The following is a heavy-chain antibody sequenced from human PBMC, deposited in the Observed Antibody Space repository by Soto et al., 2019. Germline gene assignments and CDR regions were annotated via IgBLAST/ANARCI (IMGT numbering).Heavy chain of an antibody. Sequence: SLKVSCKASGGTFSSYAISWVRQAPGQGLEWMGGIIPIFGTANYAQKFQGRVTITADESTSTAYMELSSLRSEDTAVYYCARANRVAGDAFDIWGQGTMVTVSS. CDR1: GGTFSSYA. J-gene: IGHJ3*02. V-gene: IGHV1-69*13. D-gene: IGHD6-19*01. CDR3: ARANRVAGDAFDI. CDR2: IIPIFGTA.